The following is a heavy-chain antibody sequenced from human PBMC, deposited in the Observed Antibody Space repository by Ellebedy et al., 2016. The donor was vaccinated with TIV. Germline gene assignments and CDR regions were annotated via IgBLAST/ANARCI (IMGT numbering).Heavy chain of an antibody. D-gene: IGHD3-3*02. J-gene: IGHJ4*02. CDR1: GDSVSRRGYY. CDR2: INYRGSA. V-gene: IGHV4-31*03. CDR3: AREGESPAHLDY. Sequence: MPSETLSLTCSVSGDSVSRRGYYWSWIRQLPGKGLEWIGYINYRGSASYNPSLKSRVTMSVDTSENQFSLNLRSVSAADTAVYYCAREGESPAHLDYWGQGSLVTVSS.